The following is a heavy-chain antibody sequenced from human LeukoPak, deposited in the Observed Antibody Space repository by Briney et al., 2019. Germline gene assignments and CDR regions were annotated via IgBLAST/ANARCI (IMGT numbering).Heavy chain of an antibody. CDR1: GFTFSSYG. D-gene: IGHD4-17*01. CDR3: ARSREDYGDYAGAFDI. CDR2: IRYDGSNK. J-gene: IGHJ3*02. Sequence: GGSLRLSCAASGFTFSSYGMHWVRQAPGKGLEWVAFIRYDGSNKYYADSVKGRFTISRDNSKNTLYLQMNSLRAEDTAVYYCARSREDYGDYAGAFDIWGQGTMVTVSS. V-gene: IGHV3-30*02.